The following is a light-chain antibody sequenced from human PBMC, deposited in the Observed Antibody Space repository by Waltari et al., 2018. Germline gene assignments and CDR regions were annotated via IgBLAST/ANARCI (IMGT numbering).Light chain of an antibody. CDR1: SNDVGGYNS. V-gene: IGLV2-14*01. J-gene: IGLJ2*01. CDR3: SSQSSNDVVL. Sequence: QSALTQPASVSGSPGQSVTILCAGTSNDVGGYNSVSWYQEHPGQAPRVIIYDVSDRPSGVSDRCSGSKSGNTASLTISGLQAEDEADYYCSSQSSNDVVLFGGGTKLTVL. CDR2: DVS.